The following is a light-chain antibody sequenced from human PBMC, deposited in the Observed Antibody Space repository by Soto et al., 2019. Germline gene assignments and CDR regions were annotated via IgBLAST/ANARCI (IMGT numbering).Light chain of an antibody. CDR2: DAC. V-gene: IGKV3-11*01. J-gene: IGKJ1*01. Sequence: EIVLTQSPATLSLSPGERATLFCTANKSVSSFLAWYQQKPGEAPRLLIDDACNRATGIPARFSGSGSGTDFTLTISRLEPEDVAVYFRQQRSYWPTFGQGTKVDIK. CDR3: QQRSYWPT. CDR1: KSVSSF.